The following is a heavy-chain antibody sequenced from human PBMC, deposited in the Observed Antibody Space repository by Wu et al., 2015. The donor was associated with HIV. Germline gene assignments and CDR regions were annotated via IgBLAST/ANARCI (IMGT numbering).Heavy chain of an antibody. J-gene: IGHJ1*01. CDR1: GYRFTSFN. CDR3: ARVGVLLTSAPITWNYFQH. V-gene: IGHV1-8*02. D-gene: IGHD5-24*01. CDR2: MDPKSGSA. Sequence: QVQLVQSGTVVQKPGASVRVSCKISGYRFTSFNINWIRQVHGRGLEWIGWMDPKSGSAAFGRHFQGRISMTRNNSISTAYMELSRVTSDDTAIYYCARVGVLLTSAPITWNYFQHWGQGTRVVVSS.